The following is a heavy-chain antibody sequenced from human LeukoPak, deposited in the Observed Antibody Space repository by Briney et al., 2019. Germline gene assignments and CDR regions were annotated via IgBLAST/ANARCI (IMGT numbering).Heavy chain of an antibody. CDR3: ARVSNYYDFWSDY. CDR2: INPNSGGT. Sequence: GASVKVSCKASGYTFTGYYMHWVRQAPGQGLEWMGWINPNSGGTNYAQKLQGRVTMTTDTSTSTAYMELRSLRSDDTAVYYCARVSNYYDFWSDYWGQGTLVTVSS. CDR1: GYTFTGYY. V-gene: IGHV1-2*02. J-gene: IGHJ4*02. D-gene: IGHD3-3*01.